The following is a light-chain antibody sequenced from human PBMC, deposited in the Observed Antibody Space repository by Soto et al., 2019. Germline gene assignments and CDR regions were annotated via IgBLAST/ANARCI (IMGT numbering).Light chain of an antibody. J-gene: IGLJ1*01. CDR2: EVS. Sequence: QSVLTQPASVSGSPGQSLTISCTGTSSDVGGYNYVSWYQQHPGKAPKLMIYEVSNRPSGISNRFSGSKSGNTASLTISGLQAEDEADYYCSSYTSSSTSVFGTGTKVTVL. V-gene: IGLV2-14*01. CDR1: SSDVGGYNY. CDR3: SSYTSSSTSV.